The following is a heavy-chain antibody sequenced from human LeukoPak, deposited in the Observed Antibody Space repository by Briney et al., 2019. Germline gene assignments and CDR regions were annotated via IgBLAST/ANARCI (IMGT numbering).Heavy chain of an antibody. J-gene: IGHJ4*02. V-gene: IGHV3-48*03. D-gene: IGHD2-2*02. Sequence: GGSLRLSCAASGFTFSGFEMNWVRQAPGKGLEWVSYSSSSGSTIYYADSVKGRFTVSRDNAKNSLYLQMNSLRAEDTAVYYCARDPGHCSSTSCYKFFNYWGQGTLVTVSS. CDR2: SSSSGSTI. CDR1: GFTFSGFE. CDR3: ARDPGHCSSTSCYKFFNY.